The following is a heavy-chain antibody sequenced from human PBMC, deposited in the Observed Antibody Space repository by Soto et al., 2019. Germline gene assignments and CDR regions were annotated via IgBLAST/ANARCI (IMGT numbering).Heavy chain of an antibody. V-gene: IGHV3-74*01. CDR2: INNDGSGT. CDR1: GFTFSTYW. CDR3: TRRHRPSYTSDY. J-gene: IGHJ4*02. Sequence: EVQLVESGGGLVQPGGSLRLSCAASGFTFSTYWMQWVRQPPGKGLVWVSRINNDGSGTSYADSVRGRFTISSDNAKNTLYLQMNSLRPDDTAIYYCTRRHRPSYTSDYWGQGTLVTVSS. D-gene: IGHD4-4*01.